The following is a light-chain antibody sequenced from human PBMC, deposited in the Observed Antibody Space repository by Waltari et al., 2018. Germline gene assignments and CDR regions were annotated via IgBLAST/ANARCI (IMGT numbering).Light chain of an antibody. J-gene: IGKJ1*01. CDR3: QYYDSSPLWT. V-gene: IGKV3-20*01. CDR2: GAS. CDR1: QSIDSTY. Sequence: ELVLTQSPGTLSLSPGERATLSCRASQSIDSTYLAWYQQKPGQPPRLLIYGASNRATGISDRFSGSVSGTDFTLTISRLDPEDFAVYYCQYYDSSPLWTFGQGTKVEIK.